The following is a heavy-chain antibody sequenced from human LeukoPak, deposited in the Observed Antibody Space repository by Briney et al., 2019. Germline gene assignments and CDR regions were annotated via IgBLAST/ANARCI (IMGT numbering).Heavy chain of an antibody. D-gene: IGHD2-15*01. CDR1: GYTFTSYG. V-gene: IGHV1-18*01. Sequence: ASVKLSCKASGYTFTSYGISWVRQAPGHGLEWMGWISAYNGNTNYAQKLQGRVTMTTDTSTSTAYMELRSLRSDDTAVYYCARVTWGGGYFDYWGEGALVTVSS. CDR2: ISAYNGNT. CDR3: ARVTWGGGYFDY. J-gene: IGHJ4*02.